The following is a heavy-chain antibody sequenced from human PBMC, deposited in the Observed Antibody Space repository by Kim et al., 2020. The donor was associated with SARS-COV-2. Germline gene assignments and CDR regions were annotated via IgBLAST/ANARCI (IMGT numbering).Heavy chain of an antibody. V-gene: IGHV3-33*01. CDR1: GFTFSSYG. Sequence: GGSLRLSCAASGFTFSSYGMHWVRQAPGKGLEWVAVIWYDGSNKYYADSVKGRFTISRDNSKNTLYLQMNSLRAEDTAVYYCARDSARYDSSAGIDYWGQGTLVTVSS. CDR2: IWYDGSNK. D-gene: IGHD3-22*01. J-gene: IGHJ4*02. CDR3: ARDSARYDSSAGIDY.